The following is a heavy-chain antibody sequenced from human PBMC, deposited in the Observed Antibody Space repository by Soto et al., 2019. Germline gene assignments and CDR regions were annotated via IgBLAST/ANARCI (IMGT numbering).Heavy chain of an antibody. D-gene: IGHD5-12*01. CDR2: INPSGGST. CDR1: GYTFTSYY. CDR3: ARGRGYSGYDPTYYFDY. V-gene: IGHV1-46*03. J-gene: IGHJ4*02. Sequence: ASVKVSFKASGYTFTSYYMHWVRQAPGQGLEWMGIINPSGGSTSYAQKFQGRVTMTRDTSTSTVYMELSSLRSEDTAVYYCARGRGYSGYDPTYYFDYWGQGTLVTVSS.